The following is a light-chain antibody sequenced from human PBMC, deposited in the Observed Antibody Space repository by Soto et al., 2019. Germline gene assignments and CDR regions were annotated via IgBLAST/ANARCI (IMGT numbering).Light chain of an antibody. CDR1: ISDVGYYDY. V-gene: IGLV2-8*01. Sequence: QSPLTQPASACGSPGQSVTISCTGTISDVGYYDYVSWYQQHPGKAPKLVIYDVTERPSGVPDRFSGYKSGNTASLTVSGLQSDDEADYYCSSYAGSDNFVFGTGTKVTVL. CDR3: SSYAGSDNFV. J-gene: IGLJ1*01. CDR2: DVT.